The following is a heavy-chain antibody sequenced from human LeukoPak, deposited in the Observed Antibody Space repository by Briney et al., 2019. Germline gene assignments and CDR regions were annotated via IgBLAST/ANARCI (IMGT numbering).Heavy chain of an antibody. Sequence: SETLSLTCTVSGGSISSGGYYWRWIRQHPGKGLEWIGYIYYSGSTYYNPSLKSRVTISVDTSKNQFSLKLSSVTAADTAVYYCARLVGATTTHNWGQGTMVTVSS. V-gene: IGHV4-31*03. CDR2: IYYSGST. CDR3: ARLVGATTTHN. CDR1: GGSISSGGYY. D-gene: IGHD1-26*01. J-gene: IGHJ3*01.